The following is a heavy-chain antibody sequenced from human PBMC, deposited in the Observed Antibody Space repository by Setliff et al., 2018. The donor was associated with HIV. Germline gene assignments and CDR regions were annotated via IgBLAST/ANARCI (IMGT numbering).Heavy chain of an antibody. V-gene: IGHV1-3*01. CDR2: INAGNGNT. CDR1: GYTFTSYA. D-gene: IGHD1-26*01. CDR3: ARVSGGRPGNYYYAMDV. Sequence: GASVKVSCKASGYTFTSYAMHWVRQAPGQRLEWMGWINAGNGNTKYSQKFQGRVAITRDTSASTAYMELSSLRPEDTAVYYCARVSGGRPGNYYYAMDVWGQGTTVTVSS. J-gene: IGHJ6*02.